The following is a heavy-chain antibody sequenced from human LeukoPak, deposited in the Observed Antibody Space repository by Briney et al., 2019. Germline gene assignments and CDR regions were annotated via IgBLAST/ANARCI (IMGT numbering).Heavy chain of an antibody. V-gene: IGHV3-13*01. D-gene: IGHD6-19*01. CDR3: ARGARQWLVGYYMDV. CDR1: GFTLSDYD. CDR2: IGPAGDT. Sequence: GSLRLSCAASGFTLSDYDMHWVRPVAGKGLGRVSAIGPAGDTYYPRSVKGRFTISRENAKDSLHLQMNSLRAEDTAVYYCARGARQWLVGYYMDVWGKGTTVTVS. J-gene: IGHJ6*03.